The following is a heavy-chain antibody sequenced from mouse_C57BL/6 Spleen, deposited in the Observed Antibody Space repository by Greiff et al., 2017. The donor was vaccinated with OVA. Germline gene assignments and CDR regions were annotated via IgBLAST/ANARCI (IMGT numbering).Heavy chain of an antibody. CDR2: IYPSDSET. CDR3: ARRGDSNYYFDY. V-gene: IGHV1-61*01. D-gene: IGHD2-5*01. J-gene: IGHJ2*01. Sequence: QVQLKQPGAELVRPGSSVKLSCKASGYTFTSYWMDWVKQRPGQGLEWIGNIYPSDSETHYNQKFKDKATLTVDKSSSTAYMQLSSLTSEDSAVYYCARRGDSNYYFDYWGQGTTLTVSS. CDR1: GYTFTSYW.